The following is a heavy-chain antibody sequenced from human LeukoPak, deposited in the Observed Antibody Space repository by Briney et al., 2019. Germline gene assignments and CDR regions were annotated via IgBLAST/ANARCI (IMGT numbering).Heavy chain of an antibody. J-gene: IGHJ6*04. Sequence: GRFLRLSCAASGFTFSSYGMHWVRQAPGKGLEWVAVIWYDGSNKYYADSVKGRFTISRDNSKNTLYLQMNSLRAEDTAVYYCAREYYDYVWGSYRFYGMDVWGKGTTVTVSS. CDR2: IWYDGSNK. V-gene: IGHV3-33*01. CDR1: GFTFSSYG. CDR3: AREYYDYVWGSYRFYGMDV. D-gene: IGHD3-16*02.